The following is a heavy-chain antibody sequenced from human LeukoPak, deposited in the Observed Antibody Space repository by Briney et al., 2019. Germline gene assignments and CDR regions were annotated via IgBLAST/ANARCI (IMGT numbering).Heavy chain of an antibody. V-gene: IGHV1-2*02. CDR2: INPNSGGT. D-gene: IGHD5-24*01. J-gene: IGHJ4*02. Sequence: GASVKVSCKASGYTFTGYYMHWVRQAPGQGLEWMGWINPNSGGTNYAQKFQGRVTMTRDTSISTAYMELGRLRSDDTAVYYCARAGGWLQSPFDYWGQGTLVTVSS. CDR1: GYTFTGYY. CDR3: ARAGGWLQSPFDY.